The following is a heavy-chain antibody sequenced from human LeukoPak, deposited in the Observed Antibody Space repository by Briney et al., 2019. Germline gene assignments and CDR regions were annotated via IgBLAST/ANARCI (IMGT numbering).Heavy chain of an antibody. D-gene: IGHD2-15*01. Sequence: PSETLSLTCTVSGGSISSTDYYWGWIRQPPGKGLEWVGSIYYSGSTYYNPSLKSRVTISVDTSKNQFSLKLSSVTAADTAVYYCARPFIVGDAFDIWGQGTMVTVSS. CDR2: IYYSGST. CDR3: ARPFIVGDAFDI. V-gene: IGHV4-39*01. CDR1: GGSISSTDYY. J-gene: IGHJ3*02.